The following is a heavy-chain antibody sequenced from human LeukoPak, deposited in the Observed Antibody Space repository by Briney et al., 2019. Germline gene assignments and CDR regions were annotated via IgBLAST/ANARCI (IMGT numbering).Heavy chain of an antibody. J-gene: IGHJ6*02. CDR3: ARSGQDCTSTSCSAYYYYGMDV. CDR2: IYTSGST. CDR1: GGSITNYY. D-gene: IGHD2-2*01. V-gene: IGHV4-4*07. Sequence: SETLSLTCTVSGGSITNYYWSWIRQPAGKGLEWIGRIYTSGSTNYNPSLKGRVTMSVDTSKNQFSLKLSSVTAADTAVYFCARSGQDCTSTSCSAYYYYGMDVWGQGTTVTVSS.